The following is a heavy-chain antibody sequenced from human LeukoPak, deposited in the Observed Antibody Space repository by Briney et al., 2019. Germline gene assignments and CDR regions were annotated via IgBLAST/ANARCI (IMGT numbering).Heavy chain of an antibody. V-gene: IGHV1-8*01. CDR1: GYTFTSYD. J-gene: IGHJ4*02. D-gene: IGHD3-3*01. Sequence: ASVKVSCKASGYTFTSYDINWVRQVTGQGLEWMGWMNPNSGNTGYAQKFQGRVTMTRNTSISTAYMELSSLRSEDTAVYYCARVPAKTITIFGVVVTRLFDYWGQGTLVTVSS. CDR2: MNPNSGNT. CDR3: ARVPAKTITIFGVVVTRLFDY.